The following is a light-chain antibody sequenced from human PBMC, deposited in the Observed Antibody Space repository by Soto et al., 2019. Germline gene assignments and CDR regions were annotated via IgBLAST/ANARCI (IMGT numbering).Light chain of an antibody. CDR3: QQYNSYSWT. V-gene: IGKV1-5*01. Sequence: DIQLTQSPSFLSASVGDRVTITCRASQGIAGSLAWYQQKPGKAPKLLIYDASSVESGVPSRFSGSGSGTEFTLTISSLQPDDFATYYCQQYNSYSWTCGQGTKGDIK. CDR1: QGIAGS. CDR2: DAS. J-gene: IGKJ1*01.